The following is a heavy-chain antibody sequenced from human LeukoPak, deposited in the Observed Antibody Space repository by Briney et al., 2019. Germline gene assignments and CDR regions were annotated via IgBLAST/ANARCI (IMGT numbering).Heavy chain of an antibody. CDR1: GFTFSNYW. Sequence: GGSLRLSCAASGFTFSNYWMSWVRQAPGKGLEWVANIKQDGSEKYYVGSVKGRFTISRDNAKNSLSLQMNSLRAEDTAVYYCARGRCSSTSCFFDYWGQGTLVTVSS. J-gene: IGHJ4*02. CDR2: IKQDGSEK. V-gene: IGHV3-7*01. D-gene: IGHD2-2*01. CDR3: ARGRCSSTSCFFDY.